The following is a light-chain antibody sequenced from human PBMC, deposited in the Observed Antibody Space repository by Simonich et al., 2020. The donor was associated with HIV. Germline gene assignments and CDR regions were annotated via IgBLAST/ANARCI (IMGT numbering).Light chain of an antibody. J-gene: IGKJ2*01. Sequence: EIVMTPSQATLSVSPGERATLSCRASQSVGSNLAWSQQKPGQSPRLLIYGASTRAAGIPARCSGSGSGTEFSLTISSLKSEDFVVYHCQQYGSSPYTFGQGTKLEIK. CDR2: GAS. CDR3: QQYGSSPYT. V-gene: IGKV3-15*01. CDR1: QSVGSN.